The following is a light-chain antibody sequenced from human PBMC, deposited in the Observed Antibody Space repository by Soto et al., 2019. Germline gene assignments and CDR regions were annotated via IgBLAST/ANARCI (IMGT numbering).Light chain of an antibody. CDR3: QQYYNYST. Sequence: DLQLTQSPSTLPSSVGDRITITCRASQTISSWLAWYQQKPGKAPDLLIYDASRLAGGVPSRFSGSESGTEFTLTIGSLEPDDFATYFCQQYYNYSTFGQRTKVDI. J-gene: IGKJ1*01. CDR1: QTISSW. V-gene: IGKV1-5*01. CDR2: DAS.